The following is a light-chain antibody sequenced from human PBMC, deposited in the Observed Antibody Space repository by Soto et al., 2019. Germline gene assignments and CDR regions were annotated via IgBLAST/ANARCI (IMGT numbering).Light chain of an antibody. CDR2: GAS. J-gene: IGKJ4*01. Sequence: EVVMTQSPATLSASPGERVILSCRASQNIGSNLAWYQQRPGQAPRLLMYGASTRASGLPARFSGSGSGTEFTLTISSLQSEDFAVYYCQQRSNWPLTFGGGTKVDIK. CDR3: QQRSNWPLT. CDR1: QNIGSN. V-gene: IGKV3-15*01.